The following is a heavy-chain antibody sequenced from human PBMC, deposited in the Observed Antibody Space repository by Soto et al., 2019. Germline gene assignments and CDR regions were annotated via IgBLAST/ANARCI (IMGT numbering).Heavy chain of an antibody. V-gene: IGHV4-34*01. J-gene: IGHJ5*02. D-gene: IGHD4-17*01. CDR2: INHSGGT. CDR1: GGSFSGYY. CDR3: ARARLRGGWFDP. Sequence: QVQLQQWGAGLLKPSETLSLTCAVYGGSFSGYYWSWIRHPPGKGLEWIGEINHSGGTNYNPSLKSRVTISLDTSKNQFSLRLSSVTAADTAVYYCARARLRGGWFDPWGQGTLVTVSS.